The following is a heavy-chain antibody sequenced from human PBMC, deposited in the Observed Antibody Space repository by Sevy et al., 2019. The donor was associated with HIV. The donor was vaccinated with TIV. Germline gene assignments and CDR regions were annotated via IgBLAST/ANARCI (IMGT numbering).Heavy chain of an antibody. CDR3: ARIIAVAGITDYFDY. D-gene: IGHD6-19*01. Sequence: SETLSLTCAVSGYSISSGYYWGWIRQPPGKGLEWIGSIYHSGSTYYNPSLKSRVTISVDTSKNQFSLRLSSVTAADTAVYYCARIIAVAGITDYFDYWGQGTLVTVSS. CDR1: GYSISSGYY. V-gene: IGHV4-38-2*01. CDR2: IYHSGST. J-gene: IGHJ4*02.